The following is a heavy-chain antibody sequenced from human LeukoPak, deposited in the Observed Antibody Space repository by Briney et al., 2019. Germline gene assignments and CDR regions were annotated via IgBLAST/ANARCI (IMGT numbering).Heavy chain of an antibody. Sequence: ASVKVSCKASGYTFTSYGISWVRQAPGQGLEWMGWINPNSGGTNYAQKFQGRVTMTRDTSISTAYMELSRLRSDDTAVYYCAIAVAGLYWGQGTLVTVSS. D-gene: IGHD6-19*01. CDR1: GYTFTSYG. J-gene: IGHJ4*02. CDR2: INPNSGGT. CDR3: AIAVAGLY. V-gene: IGHV1-2*02.